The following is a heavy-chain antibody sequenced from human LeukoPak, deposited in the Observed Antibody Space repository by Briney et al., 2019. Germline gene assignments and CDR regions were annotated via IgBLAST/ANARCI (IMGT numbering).Heavy chain of an antibody. CDR2: IWYDGSNK. V-gene: IGHV3-33*01. CDR3: ARDSDFWSHRGYYGMDV. J-gene: IGHJ6*02. CDR1: GFTFSSYG. D-gene: IGHD3-3*01. Sequence: GGSLRLSCAASGFTFSSYGMHWVRQAPGKGLEWVAVIWYDGSNKYYADSVKGRFTISRDNSKNTLYLQMNSLRAEDTAVYYCARDSDFWSHRGYYGMDVWGQGTTVTVSS.